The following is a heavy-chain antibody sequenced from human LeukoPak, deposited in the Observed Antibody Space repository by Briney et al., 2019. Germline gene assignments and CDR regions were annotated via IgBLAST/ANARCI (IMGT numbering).Heavy chain of an antibody. CDR1: GASINTYY. V-gene: IGHV4-59*01. CDR2: IYSGST. D-gene: IGHD4-17*01. CDR3: GRHVYGDFFAAFDI. Sequence: SGPTLVKPSESLSLTCTVSGASINTYYWSWIRQPPGKPLEWIGYIYSGSTKYDPSLQSRVTISVDTSKNQFSLNLSSVTAADTAVYYCGRHVYGDFFAAFDIWGQGTMVLVSS. J-gene: IGHJ3*02.